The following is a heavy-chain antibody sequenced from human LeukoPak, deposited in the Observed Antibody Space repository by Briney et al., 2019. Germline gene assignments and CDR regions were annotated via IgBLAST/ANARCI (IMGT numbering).Heavy chain of an antibody. CDR1: GFTFSSYE. Sequence: PGGSLRLSCAASGFTFSSYEMNRVRQAPGKGLEWVSYISSSGSTIYYADSVKGRFTISRDNAKNSLYLQMNSLRAEDTAVYYCARKHNKGTYSSSWYPDYWGQGTLVTVSS. CDR3: ARKHNKGTYSSSWYPDY. V-gene: IGHV3-48*03. J-gene: IGHJ4*02. D-gene: IGHD6-13*01. CDR2: ISSSGSTI.